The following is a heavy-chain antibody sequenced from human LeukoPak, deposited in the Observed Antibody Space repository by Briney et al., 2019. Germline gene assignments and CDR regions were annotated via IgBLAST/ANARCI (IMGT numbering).Heavy chain of an antibody. D-gene: IGHD3-22*01. V-gene: IGHV1-69*13. CDR2: IIPIFGTA. J-gene: IGHJ4*02. CDR3: AREGYYYDNSGYGTFGY. CDR1: GGTFSSYA. Sequence: SVKVSCKASGGTFSSYAISWVRQAPGQGLEWMGGIIPIFGTANYAQKFQGRVTITADESTSTAYMELSSLRSEDTAVYYCAREGYYYDNSGYGTFGYWGQGTLVTVSS.